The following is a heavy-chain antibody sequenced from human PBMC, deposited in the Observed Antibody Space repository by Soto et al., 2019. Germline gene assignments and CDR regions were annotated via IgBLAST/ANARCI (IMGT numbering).Heavy chain of an antibody. D-gene: IGHD3-9*01. V-gene: IGHV3-74*01. Sequence: GGSLRLSCAASGFTFSIYWMHWVRQAPGKGLVWVSHINSDGSTTSYADSVKGRFTLSRDNAKNTLYLQMNSLRAEDTAVYYCARSQTTYYDILTGFGDYLGYWGQGTLVTVSS. CDR3: ARSQTTYYDILTGFGDYLGY. J-gene: IGHJ4*02. CDR1: GFTFSIYW. CDR2: INSDGSTT.